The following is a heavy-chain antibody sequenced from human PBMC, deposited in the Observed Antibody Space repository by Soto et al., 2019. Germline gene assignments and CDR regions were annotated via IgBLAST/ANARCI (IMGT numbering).Heavy chain of an antibody. CDR2: ISGSGGST. D-gene: IGHD3-10*01. Sequence: PGGSLRLSCAASGFTFSSYAMSWVRQAPGKGLEWVSAISGSGGSTYYADSVKGRFTISRDNSKNTLYLQMNSLRAEDTAVYYCAKGPGLLWFGSNWFDPWGQGTLVTVSS. V-gene: IGHV3-23*01. J-gene: IGHJ5*02. CDR3: AKGPGLLWFGSNWFDP. CDR1: GFTFSSYA.